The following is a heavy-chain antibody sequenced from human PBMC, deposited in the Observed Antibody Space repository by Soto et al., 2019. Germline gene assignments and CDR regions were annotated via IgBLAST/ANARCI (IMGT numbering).Heavy chain of an antibody. Sequence: SETLSLSSIVSGGSITSYHWSWIRQFPGKGLVWIAYTSYTGHTNYNHSLQSRVTILMDTSTHKSSLKSTSMTAADTAVYHCGRDMHACFTHYFDPWGQVTLVTVSS. J-gene: IGHJ5*02. D-gene: IGHD3-16*01. CDR1: GGSITSYH. V-gene: IGHV4-59*01. CDR3: GRDMHACFTHYFDP. CDR2: TSYTGHT.